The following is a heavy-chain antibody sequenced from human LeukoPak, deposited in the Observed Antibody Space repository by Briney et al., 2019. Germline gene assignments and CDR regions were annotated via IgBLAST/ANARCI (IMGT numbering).Heavy chain of an antibody. CDR3: AKNSNHYDSSGYPDY. CDR2: INHSGRT. CDR1: GGSFSDYF. Sequence: PSETLSLTCAVYGGSFSDYFWGWIRQPPGKGLEWIGEINHSGRTYYNPSLKSRVTISVDTSKNQFSLNLSSVTAADTAVYYCAKNSNHYDSSGYPDYWGQGTLVTVSS. J-gene: IGHJ4*02. D-gene: IGHD3-22*01. V-gene: IGHV4-34*01.